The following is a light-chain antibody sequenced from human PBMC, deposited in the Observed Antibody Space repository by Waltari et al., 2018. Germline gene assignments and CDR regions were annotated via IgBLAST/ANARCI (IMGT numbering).Light chain of an antibody. CDR1: SSDIGGYKY. J-gene: IGLJ1*01. CDR3: SSYAGSNNLV. Sequence: QSALTQPPSASGSPGQSVTISCTGTSSDIGGYKYVSWYRQHPGKGPKLLIYEVSKRPSGVPNRFSGSKSGNTASLTVSGLQAEDEADYYCSSYAGSNNLVFGNGTKVTVL. CDR2: EVS. V-gene: IGLV2-8*01.